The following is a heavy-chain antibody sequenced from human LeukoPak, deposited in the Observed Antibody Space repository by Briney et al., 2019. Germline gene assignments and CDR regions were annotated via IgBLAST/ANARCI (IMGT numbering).Heavy chain of an antibody. Sequence: GGSLRLSCAAPGFTFSSYGMHWVRQAPGKGLEWVAVISYDGSNKYYADSVKGRFTISRDNSKNTLYLQMNSLRAEDTAVYYCAKDMNVFRGLPDVWGQGTTVTVSS. CDR3: AKDMNVFRGLPDV. V-gene: IGHV3-30*18. D-gene: IGHD2-8*01. CDR1: GFTFSSYG. J-gene: IGHJ6*02. CDR2: ISYDGSNK.